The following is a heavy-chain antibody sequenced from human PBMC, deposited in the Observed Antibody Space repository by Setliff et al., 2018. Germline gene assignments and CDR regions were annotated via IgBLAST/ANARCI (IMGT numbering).Heavy chain of an antibody. CDR3: AKDLTHTVTGFDY. CDR1: GFTFDDYD. D-gene: IGHD4-17*01. CDR2: IKGDESEK. J-gene: IGHJ4*02. Sequence: PGGSLRLSCVASGFTFDDYDMAWVRQAPGKGLEWVANIKGDESEKYYVDSVKGRFTISRDNAKNSLYLQMNSLRAEDMAVYYCAKDLTHTVTGFDYWGQGTLVTVSS. V-gene: IGHV3-7*03.